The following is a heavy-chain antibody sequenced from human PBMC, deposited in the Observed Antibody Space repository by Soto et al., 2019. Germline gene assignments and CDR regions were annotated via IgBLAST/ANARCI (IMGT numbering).Heavy chain of an antibody. D-gene: IGHD1-26*01. V-gene: IGHV3-74*01. CDR1: GFTFSSYW. Sequence: EVQLVESGGGLVQPGGSLRLSCAASGFTFSSYWMHWVRQAPGNGLVWVSRINSDGSATSYADSVKGRFTISRDNAKNTLYLQMNSLRAEDTAVYYCARGGRLNWYFDLWGRGTLVTVSS. CDR3: ARGGRLNWYFDL. CDR2: INSDGSAT. J-gene: IGHJ2*01.